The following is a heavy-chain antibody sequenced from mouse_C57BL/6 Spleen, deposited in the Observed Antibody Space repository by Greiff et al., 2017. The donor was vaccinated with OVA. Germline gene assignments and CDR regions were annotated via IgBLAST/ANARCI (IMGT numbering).Heavy chain of an antibody. Sequence: VQLQESGAELARPGASVKLSCKASGYTFTSYGISWVKQRTGQGLEWIGEIYPRSGNTYYNEKFKGKATLTADKSSSTAYMGLRSLTSEDSAVXFCARGVDWDPMDYWGQGTSVTVSS. D-gene: IGHD4-1*01. CDR2: IYPRSGNT. CDR1: GYTFTSYG. J-gene: IGHJ4*01. V-gene: IGHV1-81*01. CDR3: ARGVDWDPMDY.